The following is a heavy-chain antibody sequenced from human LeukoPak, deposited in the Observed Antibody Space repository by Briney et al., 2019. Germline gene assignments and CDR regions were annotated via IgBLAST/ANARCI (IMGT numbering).Heavy chain of an antibody. CDR1: GYSICSGYY. J-gene: IGHJ6*03. V-gene: IGHV4-38-2*01. Sequence: SETLSVTSAVSGYSICSGYYWGWIRQPPGKGLEWIGSIYHSGSTYYNPSLKSRVTISVDTSKNQFSLKLSSVTAADTAVYYCARPSYYYYMDVWGKGTTVTVSS. CDR3: ARPSYYYYMDV. CDR2: IYHSGST.